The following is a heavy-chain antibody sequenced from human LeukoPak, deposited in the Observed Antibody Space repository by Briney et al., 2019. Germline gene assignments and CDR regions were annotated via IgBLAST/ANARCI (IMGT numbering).Heavy chain of an antibody. CDR1: GGSVSSSNYY. Sequence: PSETLSLTCTVSGGSVSSSNYYWGWIRQPPGKGLEWIGSIYFSGSTYYNPCLKGQVAISVDASKNQFSLNLSSVTAAETAVYYCARHGGGYREYGYYYYGMAVWGQGTTVTVS. J-gene: IGHJ6*02. CDR3: ARHGGGYREYGYYYYGMAV. D-gene: IGHD5-12*01. CDR2: IYFSGST. V-gene: IGHV4-39*01.